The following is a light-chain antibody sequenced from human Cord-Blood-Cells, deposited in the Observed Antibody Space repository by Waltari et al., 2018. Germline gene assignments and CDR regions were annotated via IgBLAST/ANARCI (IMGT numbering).Light chain of an antibody. CDR2: DVS. CDR1: SSDVGGYNY. J-gene: IGLJ2*01. V-gene: IGLV2-14*01. Sequence: QSALTHPASVSGSPGQSITIPCPGTSSDVGGYNYVTWYQQHPGKAPKLMFYDVSNRPSGVSNRFSGSKSGNTASLTISGLQAEDEADYYCSSYTSSSTLFGGGTKLTVL. CDR3: SSYTSSSTL.